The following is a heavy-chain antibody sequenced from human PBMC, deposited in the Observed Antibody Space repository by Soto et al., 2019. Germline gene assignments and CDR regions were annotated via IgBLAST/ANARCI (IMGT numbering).Heavy chain of an antibody. CDR3: ARESEDLTSNFDY. CDR2: ISYTGSTI. Sequence: GSLRLSCVGSEFTFSNYEMNWVRQAPGKGLEWVSYISYTGSTIYYADSVRGRFTISRDNAKNSLYLEMNSLRAEDTAVYYCARESEDLTSNFDYWGQGTLVTVSS. J-gene: IGHJ4*02. V-gene: IGHV3-48*03. CDR1: EFTFSNYE.